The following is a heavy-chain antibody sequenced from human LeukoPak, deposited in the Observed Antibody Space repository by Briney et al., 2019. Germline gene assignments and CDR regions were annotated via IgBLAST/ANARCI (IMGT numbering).Heavy chain of an antibody. D-gene: IGHD6-19*01. Sequence: GGSLRLSCVASGFSFSSSSMNWVRQTPGKGLEWVSSISSSSSYIYYADSVKGRFTISRDNAKNSLYLQMNSLRAEDTAVYYCAGGYSSGWSSFDYWGQGTLVTVSS. CDR1: GFSFSSSS. CDR2: ISSSSSYI. CDR3: AGGYSSGWSSFDY. V-gene: IGHV3-21*01. J-gene: IGHJ4*02.